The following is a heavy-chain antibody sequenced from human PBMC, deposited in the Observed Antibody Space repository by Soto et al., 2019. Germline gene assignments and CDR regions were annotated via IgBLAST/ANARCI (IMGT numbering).Heavy chain of an antibody. J-gene: IGHJ4*02. CDR1: GFTFSSYA. CDR2: ISGSGGST. CDR3: ALSGSSGYYYFDY. V-gene: IGHV3-23*01. D-gene: IGHD3-22*01. Sequence: EVQLLESGGGLVQPGGSLRLSCAASGFTFSSYAMSWVRQAPGKGLEWVSAISGSGGSTYYADSVKGRFTISRVNSKNTLYLQMNSLRAEDTAVYYCALSGSSGYYYFDYWGQGTLVTVSS.